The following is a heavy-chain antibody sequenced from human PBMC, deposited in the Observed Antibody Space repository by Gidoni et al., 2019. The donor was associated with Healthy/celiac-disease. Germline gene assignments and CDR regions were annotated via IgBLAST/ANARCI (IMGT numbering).Heavy chain of an antibody. J-gene: IGHJ4*02. D-gene: IGHD2-2*01. Sequence: EVQLLESGGGLVQPGGSLRLSCSASGFTFSSYALSWVRQAPGKGLEWVSAISGSGGSTYYADSVKGRFTISRDNSKNTLYLQMNSLRAEDTAVYYCAKEASGGTFWSSTSCLDYWGQGTLVTVSS. CDR3: AKEASGGTFWSSTSCLDY. V-gene: IGHV3-23*01. CDR2: ISGSGGST. CDR1: GFTFSSYA.